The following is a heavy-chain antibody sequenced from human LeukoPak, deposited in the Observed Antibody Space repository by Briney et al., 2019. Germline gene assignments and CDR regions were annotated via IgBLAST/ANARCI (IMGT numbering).Heavy chain of an antibody. CDR2: IYSGGST. CDR3: AXXXXXXXXXGHPDNSYGMDV. Sequence: GGSLRLSCAASGFTVSSNYMSWVRQAPGKGLEWVSVIYSGGSTYYADSVKGRFTISRDNSKNTLYLQMNSLRAEDTAVYYCAXXXXXXXXXGHPDNSYGMDVWGQGTTVTVSS. V-gene: IGHV3-66*01. D-gene: IGHD1-1*01. CDR1: GFTVSSNY. J-gene: IGHJ6*02.